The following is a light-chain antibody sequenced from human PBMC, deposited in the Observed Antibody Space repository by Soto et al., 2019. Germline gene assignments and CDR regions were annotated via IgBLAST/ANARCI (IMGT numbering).Light chain of an antibody. V-gene: IGLV2-14*01. CDR1: SSDVGAYNY. Sequence: SVLTQPASLSGSPGQSITISLTGNSSDVGAYNYDSWYQQHPGKVPKLIIYDVNNRPSGVSNRFSGSKSGNTASLTISGLQTEDEADYYCSSYTSATTYVFGTGTKVTVL. CDR3: SSYTSATTYV. CDR2: DVN. J-gene: IGLJ1*01.